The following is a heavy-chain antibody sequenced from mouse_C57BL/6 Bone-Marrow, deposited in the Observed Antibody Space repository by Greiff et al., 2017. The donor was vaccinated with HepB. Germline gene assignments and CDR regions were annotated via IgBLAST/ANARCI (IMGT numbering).Heavy chain of an antibody. CDR3: AKLPYDYDWFAY. V-gene: IGHV1-81*01. CDR1: GYTFTSYG. J-gene: IGHJ3*01. CDR2: IYPRSGNT. Sequence: VQLQQSGAELARPGASVKLSCKASGYTFTSYGISWVKQRTGQGLEWIGEIYPRSGNTYYNEKFKGKATLTADKSSSTAYMELRSLTSEDSAVYFCAKLPYDYDWFAYWGQGTLVTVSA. D-gene: IGHD2-4*01.